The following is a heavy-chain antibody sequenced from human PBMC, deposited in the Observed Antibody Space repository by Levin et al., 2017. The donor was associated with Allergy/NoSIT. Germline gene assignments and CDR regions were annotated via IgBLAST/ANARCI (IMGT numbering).Heavy chain of an antibody. CDR3: ARDIRGTDWFDP. J-gene: IGHJ5*02. V-gene: IGHV4-61*02. Sequence: SETLSLTCTVSGGSISSGSYYWSWIRQPAGKGLEWIGRIYTSGSTNYNPSLKSRVTISVDTSKNQFSLKLSSVTAADTAVYYCARDIRGTDWFDPWGQGTLVTVSS. CDR2: IYTSGST. D-gene: IGHD3-16*01. CDR1: GGSISSGSYY.